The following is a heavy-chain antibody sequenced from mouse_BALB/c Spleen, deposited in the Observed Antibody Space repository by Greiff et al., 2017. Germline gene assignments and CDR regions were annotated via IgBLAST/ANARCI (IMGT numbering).Heavy chain of an antibody. D-gene: IGHD2-1*01. CDR2: IDPETGGT. V-gene: IGHV1-15*01. CDR3: YGKLDY. Sequence: QVQLQQSGAELVRPGASVTLSCKASGYTFTDYEMHWVKQTPVHGLEWIGAIDPETGGTAYNQKFKGKATLTADKSSSTAYMELRSLTSEDSAVYYCYGKLDYWGQGTTLTVSS. J-gene: IGHJ2*01. CDR1: GYTFTDYE.